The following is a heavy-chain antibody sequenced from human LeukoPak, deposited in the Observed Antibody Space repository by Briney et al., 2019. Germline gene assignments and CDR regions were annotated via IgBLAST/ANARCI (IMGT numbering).Heavy chain of an antibody. CDR3: ARDQSPGTDFDY. J-gene: IGHJ4*02. Sequence: ASVKVSCKASGYIFTNYDISWVRQVPGQGLEWMGRISTYTGNTNYAQKLQGRVTMTTDTSTSTAYMELRSLRSDDTAVYYCARDQSPGTDFDYWGQGTLVTVSS. CDR2: ISTYTGNT. V-gene: IGHV1-18*04. D-gene: IGHD6-13*01. CDR1: GYIFTNYD.